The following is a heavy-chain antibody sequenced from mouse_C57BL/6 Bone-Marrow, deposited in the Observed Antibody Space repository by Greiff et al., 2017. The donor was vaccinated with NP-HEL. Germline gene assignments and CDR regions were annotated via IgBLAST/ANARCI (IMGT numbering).Heavy chain of an antibody. CDR3: TTRGPYDYDLYYFDY. D-gene: IGHD2-4*01. Sequence: EVQLQQSGAELVRPGASVKLSCTASGFNIKDDHMHWVKQRPEQGLEWIGWLDPENGDTEYASKFQGKATITADTSANTAYLQISSLTSEDTAVYYCTTRGPYDYDLYYFDYWGQGTTLTVSS. V-gene: IGHV14-4*01. CDR2: LDPENGDT. CDR1: GFNIKDDH. J-gene: IGHJ2*01.